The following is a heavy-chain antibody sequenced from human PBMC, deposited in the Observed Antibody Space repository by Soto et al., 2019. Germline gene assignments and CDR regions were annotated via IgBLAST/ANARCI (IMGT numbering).Heavy chain of an antibody. J-gene: IGHJ3*02. CDR3: VRSWAYYGSGRDAFDI. CDR2: IIPILGIA. V-gene: IGHV1-69*02. Sequence: QVQLVQSGAEVKKPGSSVKVSCKASGGTFSSYTISWVRQAPGQGLEWMGRIIPILGIANYAQKFQGRVMISADKSTSTAYMELSSLRSEDTAVYYCVRSWAYYGSGRDAFDIWGQGTMFTVSS. D-gene: IGHD3-10*01. CDR1: GGTFSSYT.